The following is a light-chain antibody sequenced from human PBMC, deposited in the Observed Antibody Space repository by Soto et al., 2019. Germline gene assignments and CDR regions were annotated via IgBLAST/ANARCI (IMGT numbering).Light chain of an antibody. V-gene: IGKV3-20*01. CDR3: QQSGSPSGWT. Sequence: EIVLTQSPGTLSLSPGERATLSCRADQSISSTFLAWYQQGPGQAPKLLIYGASSRATGIPERFSGSGSGTDFTLTISRLEPEDFAVYYCQQSGSPSGWTFGRGTKVDIK. J-gene: IGKJ1*01. CDR1: QSISSTF. CDR2: GAS.